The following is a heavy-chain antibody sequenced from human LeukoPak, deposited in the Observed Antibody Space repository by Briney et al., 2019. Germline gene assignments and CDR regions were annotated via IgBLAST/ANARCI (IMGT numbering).Heavy chain of an antibody. CDR3: ARTHRPTLAF. CDR2: IDWDDDK. Sequence: SGPTLVNPTQPLTLTCTFSRFSLSTSGMCVSWIRQPPGKALEWLARIDWDDDKYYSTSLKTRLTISNDTSKNQVLLTMTNKEPTHTYTYARARTHRPTLAFGGQGTRVTVPS. D-gene: IGHD2/OR15-2a*01. J-gene: IGHJ4*02. V-gene: IGHV2-70*11. CDR1: RFSLSTSGMC.